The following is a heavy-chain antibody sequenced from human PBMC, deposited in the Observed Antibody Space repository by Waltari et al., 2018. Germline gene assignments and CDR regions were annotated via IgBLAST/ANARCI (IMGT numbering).Heavy chain of an antibody. Sequence: QVQLQESGPGLVKPSETLSLTCTVSGYSISSGYYWGWIRQPPGKGLEWIGSSYHSGSTYYNPSLKSRVTISVDTSKNQFSLKLSSVTAADTAVYYCARAFWSGYYYYFDYWGQGTLVTVSS. CDR1: GYSISSGYY. D-gene: IGHD3-3*01. CDR2: SYHSGST. CDR3: ARAFWSGYYYYFDY. V-gene: IGHV4-38-2*02. J-gene: IGHJ4*02.